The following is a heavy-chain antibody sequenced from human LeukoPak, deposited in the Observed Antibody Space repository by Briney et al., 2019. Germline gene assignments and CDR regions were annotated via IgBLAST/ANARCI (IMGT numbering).Heavy chain of an antibody. V-gene: IGHV1-2*02. D-gene: IGHD3-22*01. CDR3: ARDHLYYYDSSGYYTYNWFDP. CDR1: GYTFTGCY. CDR2: INPNSGGT. J-gene: IGHJ5*02. Sequence: ASVKVSCKASGYTFTGCYMHWVRQAPGQGLEWMGWINPNSGGTNYAQKFQGRVTMTRDTSISTAYMELSRLRSDDTAVYYCARDHLYYYDSSGYYTYNWFDPWGQGTLVTVSS.